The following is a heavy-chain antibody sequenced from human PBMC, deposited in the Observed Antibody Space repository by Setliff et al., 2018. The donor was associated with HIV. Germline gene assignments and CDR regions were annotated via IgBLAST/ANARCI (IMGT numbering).Heavy chain of an antibody. Sequence: SETLSLTCTVSGDSISRGAYYWSWIRQPAGKGPEWIGRVYASGDTNYNPSLRSRVIVSVDTSKNHFSLNLKSVTAADTAVYYCALTGHRLLRGYMDVWGKGTTVTVSS. D-gene: IGHD2-15*01. CDR3: ALTGHRLLRGYMDV. CDR1: GDSISRGAYY. V-gene: IGHV4-61*02. J-gene: IGHJ6*03. CDR2: VYASGDT.